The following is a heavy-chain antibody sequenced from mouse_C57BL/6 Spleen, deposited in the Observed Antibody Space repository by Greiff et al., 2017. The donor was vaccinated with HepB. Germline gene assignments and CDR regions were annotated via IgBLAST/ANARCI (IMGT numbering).Heavy chain of an antibody. J-gene: IGHJ2*01. CDR3: TRDGPGHYFDY. CDR1: GYTFTDYE. D-gene: IGHD1-1*01. Sequence: VQLQQSGAELVRPGASVTLSCKASGYTFTDYEMHWVKQTPVHGLEWIGAIDPETGGTAYNQKFKGKAILTADKSSSTAYMELRSLTSEDSAVYYCTRDGPGHYFDYWGQGTTLTVSS. V-gene: IGHV1-15*01. CDR2: IDPETGGT.